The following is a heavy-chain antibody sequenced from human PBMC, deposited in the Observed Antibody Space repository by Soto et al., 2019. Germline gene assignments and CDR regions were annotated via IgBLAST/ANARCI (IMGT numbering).Heavy chain of an antibody. V-gene: IGHV1-69*02. CDR3: ARGGGDYEAAGGGY. CDR1: GGTFSSYT. Sequence: QVQLVQSGAEVKKPGSSVKVSCKASGGTFSSYTISWVRQAPGQGLEWMGRIIPILGIANYAQKFQGRVTRTADKSTSTSYMELRSLRSVDTAVYYWARGGGDYEAAGGGYWGQGTLVTVSS. D-gene: IGHD4-17*01. CDR2: IIPILGIA. J-gene: IGHJ4*02.